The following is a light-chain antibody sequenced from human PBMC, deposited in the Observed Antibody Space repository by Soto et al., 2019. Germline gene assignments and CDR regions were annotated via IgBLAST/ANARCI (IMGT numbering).Light chain of an antibody. Sequence: DIQMTQSPSSLSTSVGDRVTITCRASQGISNFLAWYQQKPGKVPKLLISPASTLQSGVSSRFSGSGSGTDFTLTITSLQPEDVATYYCQKYSSVITFGQGTRLEIK. J-gene: IGKJ5*01. CDR1: QGISNF. V-gene: IGKV1-27*01. CDR3: QKYSSVIT. CDR2: PAS.